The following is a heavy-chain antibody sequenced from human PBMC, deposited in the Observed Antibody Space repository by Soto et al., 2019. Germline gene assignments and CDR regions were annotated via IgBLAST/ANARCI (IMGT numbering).Heavy chain of an antibody. D-gene: IGHD1-1*01. V-gene: IGHV1-46*01. J-gene: IGHJ5*02. CDR1: GYTFTSYG. CDR3: ARSDWNNNLNWFDP. CDR2: INPSGGST. Sequence: ASVKVSCKASGYTFTSYGISWVRQAPGQGLEWMGIINPSGGSTSYAQKFQGRVTMTRDTSTSTVYMELSSLRSEDTAVYYGARSDWNNNLNWFDPWGQGTLVTVSS.